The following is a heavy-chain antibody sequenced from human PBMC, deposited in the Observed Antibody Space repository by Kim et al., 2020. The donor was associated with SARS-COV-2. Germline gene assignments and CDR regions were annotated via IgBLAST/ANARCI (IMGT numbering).Heavy chain of an antibody. CDR1: GFTFSSYS. D-gene: IGHD3-10*01. V-gene: IGHV3-21*01. Sequence: GGSLRLSCAASGFTFSSYSMNWVRQAPGKGLEWVSSISSSSSYIYYADSVKGRFTISRDNAKNSLYLQMNSLRAEDTAVYYCARAPILLSQYYFDYWGQGTLVTVSS. CDR3: ARAPILLSQYYFDY. CDR2: ISSSSSYI. J-gene: IGHJ4*02.